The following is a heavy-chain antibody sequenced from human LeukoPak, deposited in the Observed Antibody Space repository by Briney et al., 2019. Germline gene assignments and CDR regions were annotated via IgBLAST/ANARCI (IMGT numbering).Heavy chain of an antibody. V-gene: IGHV3-30*02. CDR3: AALVVPAAEVFDY. D-gene: IGHD2-2*01. Sequence: GGSLRLSCAASGFTFSSYGMHWVRQAPGKGLEWVAFIRYDGSNQYYADSVKGRFTISRDNSKNTLYLQMNSLRAEDTAVYYCAALVVPAAEVFDYWGQGTLVTVSS. CDR2: IRYDGSNQ. CDR1: GFTFSSYG. J-gene: IGHJ4*02.